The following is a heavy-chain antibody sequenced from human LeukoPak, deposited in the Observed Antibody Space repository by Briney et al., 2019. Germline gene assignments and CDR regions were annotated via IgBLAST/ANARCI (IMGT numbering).Heavy chain of an antibody. V-gene: IGHV3-23*01. J-gene: IGHJ4*02. CDR1: GFTFSSYA. D-gene: IGHD6-13*01. CDR2: ISGSGGST. CDR3: ARDPRTSSTSRNYFES. Sequence: GGSLRLSCAASGFTFSSYAMSWVRQAPGKGLEWVSAISGSGGSTYYADSVKGRFTISRDNSKNTLYLQMNSLRAEDTAVYYCARDPRTSSTSRNYFESWGQGTLVTVSS.